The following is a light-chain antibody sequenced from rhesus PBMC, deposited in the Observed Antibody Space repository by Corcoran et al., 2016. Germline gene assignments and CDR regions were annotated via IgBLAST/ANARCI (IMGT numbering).Light chain of an antibody. V-gene: IGKV1-28*02. CDR1: QGISSY. CDR3: QQYKSYPFT. CDR2: AST. Sequence: DIQMTQSPSSLSASVGDTVTITCRASQGISSYLNWFQQKPGKAPKLLIYASTPLQSGVPSRFSGSGSGTDFTLTISSLQPEDFATYYCQQYKSYPFTFGPGTKLDIK. J-gene: IGKJ3*01.